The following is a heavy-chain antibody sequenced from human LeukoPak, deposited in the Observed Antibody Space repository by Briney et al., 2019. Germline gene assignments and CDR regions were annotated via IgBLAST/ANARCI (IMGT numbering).Heavy chain of an antibody. V-gene: IGHV3-74*01. CDR2: INSDGSST. Sequence: PGGSLRLSCAASGFTFSSYWMHWVRQAPGKGLVWVSRINSDGSSTSYADSVKGRFTISRDNAKNTLYLQMNSLRAEDTAVYYCARLPHGSSWYGAYNDYWGQGTLVTVSS. CDR3: ARLPHGSSWYGAYNDY. J-gene: IGHJ4*02. D-gene: IGHD6-13*01. CDR1: GFTFSSYW.